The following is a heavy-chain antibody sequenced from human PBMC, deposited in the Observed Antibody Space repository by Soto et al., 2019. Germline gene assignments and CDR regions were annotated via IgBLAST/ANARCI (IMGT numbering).Heavy chain of an antibody. CDR1: GASISSGGSS. D-gene: IGHD3-10*01. CDR2: IYHSGIT. Sequence: QLQLQESGSGLVKPSQTLSLTCAVSGASISSGGSSWSWIRQAPGTGLEWIGYIYHSGITNYNPSLTSRVTISVDKSQNQFSLSLSFVTAADTAVYYCARGLAVRGSYGLDVWGQGTTVTVSS. V-gene: IGHV4-30-2*01. CDR3: ARGLAVRGSYGLDV. J-gene: IGHJ6*02.